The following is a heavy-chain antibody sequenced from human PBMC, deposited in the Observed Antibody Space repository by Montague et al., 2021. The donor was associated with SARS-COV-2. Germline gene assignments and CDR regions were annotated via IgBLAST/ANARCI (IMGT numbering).Heavy chain of an antibody. Sequence: SLRLSCAASGFTFSSYYMNWVRQAPGKGLEWVSSISGSSSYIYYADSVKGRFTISRDNARNSLFLQMSSLRADDTALYYCARWRWQQSEFDYWGQGTLVTVSS. D-gene: IGHD5-24*01. CDR3: ARWRWQQSEFDY. CDR2: ISGSSSYI. CDR1: GFTFSSYY. V-gene: IGHV3-21*06. J-gene: IGHJ4*02.